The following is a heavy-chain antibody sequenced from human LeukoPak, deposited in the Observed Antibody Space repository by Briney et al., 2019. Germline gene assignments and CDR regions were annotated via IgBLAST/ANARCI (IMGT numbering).Heavy chain of an antibody. Sequence: GGALRVSCAPSGFTFIIYEMNWVRPAPGKGLERGSYISSSSSTIYYAESVRSRFTLSTDNAKNSLYLQMNSLRAEDKAVYYWARSLEGSDYGGQKPRVPVS. J-gene: IGHJ4*02. CDR2: ISSSSSTI. CDR1: GFTFIIYE. CDR3: ARSLEGSDY. V-gene: IGHV3-48*03.